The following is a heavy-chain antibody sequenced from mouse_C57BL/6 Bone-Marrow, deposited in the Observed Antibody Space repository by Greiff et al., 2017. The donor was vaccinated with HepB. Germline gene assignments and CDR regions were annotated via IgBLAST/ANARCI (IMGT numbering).Heavy chain of an antibody. Sequence: QVQLKQSGAELVKPGASVKISCKASGYAFSSYWMNWVKQRPGKGLEWIGQIYPGDGDTNYNGKFKGKATLTADKSSSTAYMQLSSLTSEDSAVYFCARGAFTTVVADYFDYWGQGTTLTVSS. D-gene: IGHD1-1*01. CDR1: GYAFSSYW. J-gene: IGHJ2*01. V-gene: IGHV1-80*01. CDR2: IYPGDGDT. CDR3: ARGAFTTVVADYFDY.